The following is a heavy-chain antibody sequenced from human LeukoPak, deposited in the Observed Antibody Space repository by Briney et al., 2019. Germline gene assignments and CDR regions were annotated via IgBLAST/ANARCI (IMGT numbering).Heavy chain of an antibody. J-gene: IGHJ4*02. CDR3: AKSSDGLRYFDWLPIDY. D-gene: IGHD3-9*01. V-gene: IGHV3-30*02. CDR2: IRDDGSNK. CDR1: GFTFSSYG. Sequence: GGSLRLSCAASGFTFSSYGMHWVRQAPGKGLEWVAFIRDDGSNKYYADSVKGRFTISRDNSKNTLYLQMNSLRAEDTAVYYCAKSSDGLRYFDWLPIDYWGQGTLVTVSS.